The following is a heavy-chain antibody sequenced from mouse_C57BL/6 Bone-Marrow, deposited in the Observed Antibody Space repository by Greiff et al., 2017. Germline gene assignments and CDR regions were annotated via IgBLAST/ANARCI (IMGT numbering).Heavy chain of an antibody. CDR2: INPGSGGS. CDR3: ARGYYGSSYWYFDV. J-gene: IGHJ1*03. D-gene: IGHD1-1*01. V-gene: IGHV1-54*01. CDR1: GYAFTNYL. Sequence: VQLQQSGAELVRPGTSVKVSCKASGYAFTNYLIEWVKQRPGQGLEWMGVINPGSGGSNYNEKFKGKATLTADKSSSTAYMQLSSLTSEDSAVYFCARGYYGSSYWYFDVWGTGTTVTVSS.